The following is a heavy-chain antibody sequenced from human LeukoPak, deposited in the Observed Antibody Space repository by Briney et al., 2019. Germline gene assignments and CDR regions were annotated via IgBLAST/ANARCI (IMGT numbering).Heavy chain of an antibody. CDR3: ANGYCTNGVCYPYYYYYMDV. Sequence: GGSLRLSCAASGFTFSSYAMSWVRQAPGKGLEWVSAISGSGGSTYYADSVKGRFTISRDNSKNTLYLQMNSLRAEDTAVYYCANGYCTNGVCYPYYYYYMDVWGKGTTVTVSS. D-gene: IGHD2-8*01. CDR2: ISGSGGST. J-gene: IGHJ6*03. V-gene: IGHV3-23*01. CDR1: GFTFSSYA.